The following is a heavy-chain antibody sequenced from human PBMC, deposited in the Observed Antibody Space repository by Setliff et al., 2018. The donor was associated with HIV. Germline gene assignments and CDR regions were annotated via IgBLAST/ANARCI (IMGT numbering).Heavy chain of an antibody. CDR1: GFIFSSYT. CDR2: ISRSGSYI. CDR3: ARDLHSGSWGDAFDI. V-gene: IGHV3-21*01. Sequence: PGGSLRLSCAASGFIFSSYTMNWVRQAPGRGLEWVSSISRSGSYIFYADSVKGRFAISRDNAKNSLYLKMNSLRADDTAVYYCARDLHSGSWGDAFDIWGQGTKVTVSS. J-gene: IGHJ3*02. D-gene: IGHD1-26*01.